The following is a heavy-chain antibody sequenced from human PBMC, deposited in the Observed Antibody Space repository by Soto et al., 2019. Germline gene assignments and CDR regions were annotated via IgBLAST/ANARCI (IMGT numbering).Heavy chain of an antibody. D-gene: IGHD3-10*01. CDR1: GFTFSSYG. Sequence: GGSLRLSCAASGFTFSSYGMHWVRQAPGKGLEWVAVISYDGSNKYYADSVKGRFTISRDNSKNTLYLQMNSLRAEDTAVYYCAKGKGSGSYRPGYFDYWGQGTLVTVSS. CDR2: ISYDGSNK. CDR3: AKGKGSGSYRPGYFDY. V-gene: IGHV3-30*18. J-gene: IGHJ4*02.